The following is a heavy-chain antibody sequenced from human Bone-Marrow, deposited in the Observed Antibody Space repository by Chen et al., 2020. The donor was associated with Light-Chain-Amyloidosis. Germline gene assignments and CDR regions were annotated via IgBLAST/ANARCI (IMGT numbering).Heavy chain of an antibody. CDR1: ESTFTNFW. CDR2: IKQDGSKN. J-gene: IGHJ3*02. D-gene: IGHD2-8*02. V-gene: IGHV3-7*01. Sequence: EVQLVESGGGLVQPGRSLRLPCTASESTFTNFWRIWVRQAPGKGLEWVANIKQDGSKNYYVDSVKGRFTISRDNAKNSLYLQMNSLRAEDTAVYYCARDRGWWTFDIWGQGTMVTVSS. CDR3: ARDRGWWTFDI.